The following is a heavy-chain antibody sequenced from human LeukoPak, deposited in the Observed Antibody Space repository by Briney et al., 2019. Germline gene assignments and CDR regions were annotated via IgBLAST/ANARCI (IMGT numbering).Heavy chain of an antibody. Sequence: PGGSLRLSCAASGFPFGNHAMSWVRQPPGKGLEWVAAISNGNTYYADSVRGRFAISRDDSKNMVYLQVNSLRDEDTALYYCVREAGYCASVCLKSNWFDPWGQGTLVTVSS. D-gene: IGHD2-15*01. J-gene: IGHJ5*02. CDR2: ISNGNT. V-gene: IGHV3-23*01. CDR1: GFPFGNHA. CDR3: VREAGYCASVCLKSNWFDP.